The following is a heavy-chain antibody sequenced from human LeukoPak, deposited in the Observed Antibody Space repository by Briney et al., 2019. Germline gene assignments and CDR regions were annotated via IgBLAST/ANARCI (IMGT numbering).Heavy chain of an antibody. V-gene: IGHV4-39*01. J-gene: IGHJ4*02. CDR2: IYYSGST. D-gene: IGHD6-13*01. CDR3: ARQAPAGTLGRVY. CDR1: GGSISSSSYY. Sequence: PSETLSLTCTVSGGSISSSSYYWGWICQPPGKGLEWIGSIYYSGSTYYNPSLKSRVTISVDASKNQFSLKLSSVTAADTAVYYCARQAPAGTLGRVYWGQGTLVTVSS.